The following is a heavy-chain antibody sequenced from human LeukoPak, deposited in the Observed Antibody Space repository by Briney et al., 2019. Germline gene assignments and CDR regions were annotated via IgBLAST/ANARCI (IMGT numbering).Heavy chain of an antibody. V-gene: IGHV1-69*13. CDR3: ARGGYSGYDLWALSYYFDY. Sequence: SVKVSCKASGGIFSSYAISWVRQAPGQGLEWMGGIIPIFGTANYAQKFQGRVTITADESTSTAYMELSSLRSEDTAVYYCARGGYSGYDLWALSYYFDYWGQGTLVTVSS. CDR1: GGIFSSYA. D-gene: IGHD5-12*01. J-gene: IGHJ4*02. CDR2: IIPIFGTA.